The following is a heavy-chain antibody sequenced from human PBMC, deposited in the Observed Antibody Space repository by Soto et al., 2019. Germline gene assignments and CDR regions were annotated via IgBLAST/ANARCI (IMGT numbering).Heavy chain of an antibody. CDR3: ARTAKSSSWLFDY. D-gene: IGHD6-13*01. Sequence: QLQLQESGPGLVKPSETLSLTCTVSGGSISSSSYYWGWIRQPPGKGLEWIGSIYYSGSTYYNPSIKSRVTISVDTSKNQFSLKLSSVTAADTAVYYCARTAKSSSWLFDYWGQGTLVTVSS. J-gene: IGHJ4*02. CDR2: IYYSGST. CDR1: GGSISSSSYY. V-gene: IGHV4-39*01.